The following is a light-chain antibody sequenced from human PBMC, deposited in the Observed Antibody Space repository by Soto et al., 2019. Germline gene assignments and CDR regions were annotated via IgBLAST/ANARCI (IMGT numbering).Light chain of an antibody. CDR3: CSYAGSSTLV. Sequence: QSVLTQPASVSGSPGQSITISCTGTSSDVGSYNLVSWYQQHPGKAPKLMIYEVSKRPSGVSHRFSGSKSGNTASLTISGHQAEDEADYYCCSYAGSSTLVFGGGTKLTVL. CDR2: EVS. V-gene: IGLV2-23*02. J-gene: IGLJ2*01. CDR1: SSDVGSYNL.